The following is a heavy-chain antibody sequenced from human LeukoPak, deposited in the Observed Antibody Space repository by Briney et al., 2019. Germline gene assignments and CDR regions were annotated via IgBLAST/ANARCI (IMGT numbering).Heavy chain of an antibody. CDR3: ATVTGDGAFDI. V-gene: IGHV3-30*02. D-gene: IGHD7-27*01. CDR1: GGTFSSYA. J-gene: IGHJ3*02. CDR2: IWYGGSNK. Sequence: SCKASGGTFSSYAISWVRQAPGKGLEWVALIWYGGSNKYYADSVRGRFTIFRDNSKNTLYLQMNSLRAEDTAVYYCATVTGDGAFDIWGQGTMVTVSS.